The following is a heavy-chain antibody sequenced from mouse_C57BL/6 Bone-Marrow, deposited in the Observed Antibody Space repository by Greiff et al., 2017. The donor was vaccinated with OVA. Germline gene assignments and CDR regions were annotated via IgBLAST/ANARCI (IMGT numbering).Heavy chain of an antibody. CDR2: IDPSDSYT. CDR1: GYTFTSYW. D-gene: IGHD1-1*01. CDR3: ARKRGDYYGNAMDY. J-gene: IGHJ4*01. Sequence: QVQLQQPGAELVRPGTSVKLSCKASGYTFTSYWMHWVKQRPGQGLEWIGVIDPSDSYTNYNQKFKGKATLTVDTYSSTAYMQLSSLTSENSSVYDCARKRGDYYGNAMDYWGQGTSVTVSS. V-gene: IGHV1-59*01.